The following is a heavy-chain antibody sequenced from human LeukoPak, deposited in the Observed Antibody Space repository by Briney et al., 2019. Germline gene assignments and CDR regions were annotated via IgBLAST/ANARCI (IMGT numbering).Heavy chain of an antibody. CDR3: ARGRRVTFGSRVRTICDY. CDR2: INHSGST. J-gene: IGHJ4*02. D-gene: IGHD3-16*01. CDR1: GGSFSGYY. V-gene: IGHV4-34*01. Sequence: PSETLSLTCAVYGGSFSGYYWSWIRQPPGKGLEWIGEINHSGSTNYNPSLKSRVTISVDTSKNQFSLKLSSVTAADTAVYYCARGRRVTFGSRVRTICDYWGQGTLVTVSS.